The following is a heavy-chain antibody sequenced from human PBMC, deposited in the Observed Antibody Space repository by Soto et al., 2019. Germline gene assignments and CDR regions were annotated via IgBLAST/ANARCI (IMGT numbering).Heavy chain of an antibody. Sequence: PGGSLRLSCAASGFTFSDYYMSWIRQAPGKGLEWVSYISSSGSTIYYADSVKGRFTISRDNAKNSLYLQMNSLRAEDTAVYYCATEDYSGSYFSDYWGQGTLVTVSS. CDR1: GFTFSDYY. J-gene: IGHJ4*02. V-gene: IGHV3-11*01. CDR2: ISSSGSTI. CDR3: ATEDYSGSYFSDY. D-gene: IGHD1-26*01.